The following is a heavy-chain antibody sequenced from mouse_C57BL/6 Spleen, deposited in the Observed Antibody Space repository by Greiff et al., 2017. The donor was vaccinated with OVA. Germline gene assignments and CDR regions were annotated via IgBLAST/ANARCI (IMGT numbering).Heavy chain of an antibody. V-gene: IGHV1-26*01. CDR2: INPNNGGT. CDR1: GYTFTDYY. Sequence: EVQLQQSGPELVKPGASVKISCKASGYTFTDYYMNWVKQSHGKSLEWIGDINPNNGGTSYNQKFKGKATLTVDKSSSTAYMELRSLTSEDSAVYYCARSHKTGTYFDVWGTGTTVTVSS. J-gene: IGHJ1*03. CDR3: ARSHKTGTYFDV. D-gene: IGHD4-1*01.